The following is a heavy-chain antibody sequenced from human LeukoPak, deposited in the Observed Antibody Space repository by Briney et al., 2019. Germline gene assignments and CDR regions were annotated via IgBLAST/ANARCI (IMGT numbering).Heavy chain of an antibody. D-gene: IGHD3-3*01. CDR1: GYTFTSYG. CDR2: ISAYNGNT. J-gene: IGHJ4*02. Sequence: ASVKVSCKASGYTFTSYGISWVRQAPGQGLEWMGWISAYNGNTNYAQKLQGRVTMTTDTPTSTAYMELRSLRSDDTAVYYCARSWQVLRFLEWLSYFDYWGQGTLVTVSS. CDR3: ARSWQVLRFLEWLSYFDY. V-gene: IGHV1-18*01.